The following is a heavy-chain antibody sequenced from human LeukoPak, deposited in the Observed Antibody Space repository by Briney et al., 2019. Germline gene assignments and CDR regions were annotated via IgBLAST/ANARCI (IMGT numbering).Heavy chain of an antibody. D-gene: IGHD2-21*02. Sequence: PSETLSLTCTVSGGSISSSSYYWGWIRQPPGKGLEWIGSIYYSGSTYFNPSLKSRVTISVDTSKNHFSLKLSSVTAADTAVYYCASPGHRDYYFDYWGQGTLVTVSS. V-gene: IGHV4-39*01. J-gene: IGHJ4*02. CDR1: GGSISSSSYY. CDR2: IYYSGST. CDR3: ASPGHRDYYFDY.